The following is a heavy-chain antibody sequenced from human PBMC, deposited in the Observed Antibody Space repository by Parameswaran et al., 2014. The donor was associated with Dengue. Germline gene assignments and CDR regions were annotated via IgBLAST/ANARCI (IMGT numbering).Heavy chain of an antibody. D-gene: IGHD6-13*01. Sequence: RWIRQPQGRDWNGLDISITVEHQLQPSLKSRVTISVDTSKNQFSLKLSSVTAADTAVYFCARVPQYSSTWPTVYYGMDVWGQGTTVTVSS. V-gene: IGHV4-59*01. CDR2: SITVEH. J-gene: IGHJ6*02. CDR3: ARVPQYSSTWPTVYYGMDV.